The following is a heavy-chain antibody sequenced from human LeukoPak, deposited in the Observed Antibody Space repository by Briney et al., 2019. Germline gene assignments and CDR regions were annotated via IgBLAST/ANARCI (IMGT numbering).Heavy chain of an antibody. CDR3: ASLRYGLSY. V-gene: IGHV4-59*01. D-gene: IGHD4-17*01. CDR1: GGSISSYY. Sequence: SETLSLTCAVSGGSISSYYWSWIRQPPGKGLEWIGYIYYSGSTNYNPSLKSRVTISVDTSKNQFSLKLSSVTAADTAVYYCASLRYGLSYWGQGTLVTVSS. J-gene: IGHJ4*02. CDR2: IYYSGST.